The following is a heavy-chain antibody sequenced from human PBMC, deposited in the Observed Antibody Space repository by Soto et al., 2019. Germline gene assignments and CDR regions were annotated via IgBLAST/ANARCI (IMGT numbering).Heavy chain of an antibody. V-gene: IGHV1-8*02. D-gene: IGHD4-17*01. CDR2: MNPNSGNT. Sequence: ASVKVSWKAYGFNFVNFAVQWVRQDRGQRLEWIGWMNPNSGNTGYAQKFQGRVTMTRNTSISTAYMELSSLRSEDTAVYYCARGGGPYGGNSIDAFDIWGQGTMVTVSS. J-gene: IGHJ3*02. CDR1: GFNFVNFA. CDR3: ARGGGPYGGNSIDAFDI.